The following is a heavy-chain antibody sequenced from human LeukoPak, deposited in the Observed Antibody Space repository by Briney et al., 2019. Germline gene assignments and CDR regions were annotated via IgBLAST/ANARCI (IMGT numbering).Heavy chain of an antibody. V-gene: IGHV4-34*01. Sequence: PSETLSLTCAVYGGSFSGYYWSWIRQPPGKGLEWIGEINHSGSTNYNPSLKSRVTISVDTSKNQFSLKLSSVTAADMAVYYCARVYDILTGPDYWGQGTLVTVSS. D-gene: IGHD3-9*01. J-gene: IGHJ4*02. CDR3: ARVYDILTGPDY. CDR1: GGSFSGYY. CDR2: INHSGST.